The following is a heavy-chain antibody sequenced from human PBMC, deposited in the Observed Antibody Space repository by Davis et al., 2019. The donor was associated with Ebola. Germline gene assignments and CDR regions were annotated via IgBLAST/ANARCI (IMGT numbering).Heavy chain of an antibody. J-gene: IGHJ5*02. V-gene: IGHV3-30-3*01. D-gene: IGHD3-10*01. Sequence: GASLKIPRVVSGFTFSNYDMHWVRQAPGKGLEWVAFTSYDGLKKSYADSLKGRFTISRDDSKSTLSLQMNSLRAEDSSVYYCARGKGADYFGSTNWFDPWGQGVLVTVSS. CDR2: TSYDGLKK. CDR1: GFTFSNYD. CDR3: ARGKGADYFGSTNWFDP.